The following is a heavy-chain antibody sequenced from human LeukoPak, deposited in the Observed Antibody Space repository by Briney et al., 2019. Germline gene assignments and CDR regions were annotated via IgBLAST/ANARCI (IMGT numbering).Heavy chain of an antibody. CDR1: GYTFTSYD. CDR3: ATPNPKVVVVPATTVFDY. J-gene: IGHJ4*02. CDR2: MNPNSGNT. Sequence: ASVKVSCKASGYTFTSYDINWVRQATGQGLEWMGWMNPNSGNTGYAQKFQGRVTITRNTSISTAYMELSSLRSEDTAVYYCATPNPKVVVVPATTVFDYWGQGTLVTVSS. V-gene: IGHV1-8*03. D-gene: IGHD2-2*01.